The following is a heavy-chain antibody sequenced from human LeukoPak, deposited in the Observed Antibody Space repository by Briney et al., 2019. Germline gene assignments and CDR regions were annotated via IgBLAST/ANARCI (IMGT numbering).Heavy chain of an antibody. CDR1: GFTFSSYV. CDR2: ISSSSSYI. J-gene: IGHJ5*02. Sequence: GGSLRLSCAASGFTFSSYVMSWVRQAPGKGLEWVSSISSSSSYIYYADSVKGRFTISRDNAKNSLYLQMNSLRAEDTAVYYCARVYSYGYGWFDPWGQGTLVTVSS. CDR3: ARVYSYGYGWFDP. D-gene: IGHD5-18*01. V-gene: IGHV3-21*01.